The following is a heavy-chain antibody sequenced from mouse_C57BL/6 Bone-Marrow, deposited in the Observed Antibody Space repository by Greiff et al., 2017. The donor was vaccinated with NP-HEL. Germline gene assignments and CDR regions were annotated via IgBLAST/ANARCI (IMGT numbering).Heavy chain of an antibody. CDR2: IDPSDSYT. V-gene: IGHV1-69*01. CDR1: GYTFTSYW. J-gene: IGHJ2*01. CDR3: ASGDYSNLYFDY. D-gene: IGHD2-5*01. Sequence: QVQLQQPGAELVMPGASVKLSCKASGYTFTSYWMHWVKQRPGQGLEWIGEIDPSDSYTNYNQKFKGKSTLTVDKSSSTAYRQLSSLTSEDSAVYNCASGDYSNLYFDYWGQGTTLTVSS.